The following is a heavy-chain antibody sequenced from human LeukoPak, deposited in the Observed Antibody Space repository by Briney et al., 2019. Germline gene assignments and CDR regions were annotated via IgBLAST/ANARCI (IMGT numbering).Heavy chain of an antibody. J-gene: IGHJ4*02. Sequence: SETLSLTCTVSGGSISSGGYYWSWIRQPPGKGLEWIGYIYYSGSTNYNPSLKSRVTMSVDTSKNQFSLKLSSVTAADTAVYYCAREVAAVAPFGYWGQGTLVTVSS. CDR2: IYYSGST. CDR1: GGSISSGGYY. V-gene: IGHV4-61*08. D-gene: IGHD6-13*01. CDR3: AREVAAVAPFGY.